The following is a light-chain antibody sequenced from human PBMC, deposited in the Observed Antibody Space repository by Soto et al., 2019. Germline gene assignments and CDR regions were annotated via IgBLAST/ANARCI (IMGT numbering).Light chain of an antibody. CDR3: AAWDDSLSAVV. CDR2: RNN. CDR1: SPNIGSNY. V-gene: IGLV1-47*01. Sequence: QSVLTQPPSASGTTGQTVTIPCSGSSPNIGSNYVYWYQQLPGTAPKLLIYRNNQRPSGVPDRFSGSKSGTSASLAISGLRSEDEADYYCAAWDDSLSAVVFGGGTKLTVL. J-gene: IGLJ2*01.